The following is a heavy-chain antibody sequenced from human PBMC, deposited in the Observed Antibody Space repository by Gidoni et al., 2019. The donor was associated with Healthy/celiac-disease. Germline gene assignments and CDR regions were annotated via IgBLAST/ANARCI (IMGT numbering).Heavy chain of an antibody. V-gene: IGHV3-23*01. CDR1: GFTFSSYA. D-gene: IGHD4-17*01. CDR3: ATGDYLQDYFDY. Sequence: EVQLLESGGGLVQPGGSLRLSCAASGFTFSSYAMSWVRQAPGKGLEWVSAISGSGGSTYYADSVKGRFTISRDNSKNTLYLQMNSLRAEDTAVYYCATGDYLQDYFDYWGQGTLVTVSS. J-gene: IGHJ4*02. CDR2: ISGSGGST.